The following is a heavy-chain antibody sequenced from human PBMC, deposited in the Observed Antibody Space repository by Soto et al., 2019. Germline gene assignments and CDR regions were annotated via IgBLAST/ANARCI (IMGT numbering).Heavy chain of an antibody. CDR1: GFSFTSQW. J-gene: IGHJ5*02. CDR2: VYPSDSHT. D-gene: IGHD5-18*01. V-gene: IGHV5-51*01. CDR3: ARQSGETYTPMDL. Sequence: GDSLKISCKGSGFSFTSQWIAWVRQMPGKGLEWMGTVYPSDSHTRYSPSFQGQVTISADKSISTAYLQWSSLKASDTAMYYCARQSGETYTPMDLWGQGTLVTVSS.